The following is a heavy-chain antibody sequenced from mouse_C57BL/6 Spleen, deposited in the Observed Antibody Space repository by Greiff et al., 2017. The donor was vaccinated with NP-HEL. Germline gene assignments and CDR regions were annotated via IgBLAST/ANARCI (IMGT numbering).Heavy chain of an antibody. V-gene: IGHV3-6*01. CDR1: GYSITSGYY. CDR3: AREGYGNYGDY. Sequence: EVQLVESGPGLVKPSQSLSLTCSVTGYSITSGYYWNWIRQFPGNKLEWMGYISYDGSNNYNPSLKNRISITRDTSKNQFFLKLNSVTTEDTATYYCAREGYGNYGDYWGQGTTLTVSS. D-gene: IGHD2-1*01. CDR2: ISYDGSN. J-gene: IGHJ2*01.